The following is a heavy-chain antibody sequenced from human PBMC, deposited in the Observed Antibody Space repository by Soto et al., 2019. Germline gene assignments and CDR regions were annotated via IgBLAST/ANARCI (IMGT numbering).Heavy chain of an antibody. V-gene: IGHV1-46*01. CDR1: GYTFTSYY. Sequence: ASVKVSCKASGYTFTSYYMHWVRQAPGQGLEWMGIINPSGGSTSYAQKFQGRVTMTRDTSTSTVYMELSSLRSEDTAVYYCASDGGYCTNGVCYPKPFDYWGQGTLVTVSS. D-gene: IGHD2-8*01. CDR3: ASDGGYCTNGVCYPKPFDY. J-gene: IGHJ4*02. CDR2: INPSGGST.